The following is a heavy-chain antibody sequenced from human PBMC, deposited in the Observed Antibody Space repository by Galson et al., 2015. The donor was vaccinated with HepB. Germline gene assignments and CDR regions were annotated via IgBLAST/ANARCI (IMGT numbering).Heavy chain of an antibody. Sequence: SLRLSCAASGFTFSSYAMSWVRQAPGKGLEWVSTISGSGGSTYYADSVKGRFTISRDNSKNTLYLQMNSLRAEDTAVYYCAKSHGRDQLVGRLNDYWGQGTLVTVSS. J-gene: IGHJ4*02. CDR3: AKSHGRDQLVGRLNDY. V-gene: IGHV3-23*01. D-gene: IGHD6-6*01. CDR1: GFTFSSYA. CDR2: ISGSGGST.